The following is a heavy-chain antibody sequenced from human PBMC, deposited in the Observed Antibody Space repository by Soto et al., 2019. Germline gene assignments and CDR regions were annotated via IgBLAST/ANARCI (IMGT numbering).Heavy chain of an antibody. V-gene: IGHV4-39*01. CDR3: ASQESSSPYQAYYYGMDV. D-gene: IGHD6-13*01. CDR1: GGSISSSSYY. Sequence: QLQLQESGPGLVKPSETLSLTCTVSGGSISSSSYYWGWIRQPPGKGLEWIGSIYYSGSTYYNPSLKSRVTISLDTSKNQSSLNLRSVTAEDTAVYYCASQESSSPYQAYYYGMDVWGQGTTVTVAS. CDR2: IYYSGST. J-gene: IGHJ6*02.